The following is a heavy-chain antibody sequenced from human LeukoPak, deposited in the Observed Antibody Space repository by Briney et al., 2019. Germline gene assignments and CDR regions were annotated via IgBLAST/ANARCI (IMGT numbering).Heavy chain of an antibody. V-gene: IGHV3-23*01. D-gene: IGHD3-10*01. CDR1: GFTSSSYA. CDR3: AKDPEYYYGSGSYSWFDP. CDR2: ISGSGGST. Sequence: PGGSLRLSCAASGFTSSSYAMSWVRRAPGKGLEWVSAISGSGGSTYYADSVKGRFTISRDNSKNTLYLQMNSLRAEDTAVYYCAKDPEYYYGSGSYSWFDPWGQGTLVTVSS. J-gene: IGHJ5*02.